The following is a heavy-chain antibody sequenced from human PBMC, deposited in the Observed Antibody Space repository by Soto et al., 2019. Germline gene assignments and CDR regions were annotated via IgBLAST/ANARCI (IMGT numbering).Heavy chain of an antibody. CDR1: GFTFSSYS. J-gene: IGHJ4*02. Sequence: EVHLVESGGGLVQPGWSLRLSCAASGFTFSSYSLNWVRQAPGKGLEWVSYITSSGTTVYYAGSVRGRFTISRDNAKNSLYLQMNSLRDDDTAVYYCARGSSNWAYYFDFWGQGTLVTVSS. CDR3: ARGSSNWAYYFDF. CDR2: ITSSGTTV. V-gene: IGHV3-48*02. D-gene: IGHD6-13*01.